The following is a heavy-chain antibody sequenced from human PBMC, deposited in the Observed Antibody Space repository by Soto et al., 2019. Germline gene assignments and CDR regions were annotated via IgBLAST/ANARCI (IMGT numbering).Heavy chain of an antibody. CDR3: AKGGTLDRRAFDI. CDR2: VSDSGGSA. J-gene: IGHJ3*02. CDR1: GFTFSTYA. V-gene: IGHV3-23*01. Sequence: GGSLRLSCAASGFTFSTYAMSWVRQAPGKGLEWVSSVSDSGGSAYYAVSVKGRFTISRDNSKNTLYLQMNSLRAEDTAVYYCAKGGTLDRRAFDIWGQGTMVTVSS.